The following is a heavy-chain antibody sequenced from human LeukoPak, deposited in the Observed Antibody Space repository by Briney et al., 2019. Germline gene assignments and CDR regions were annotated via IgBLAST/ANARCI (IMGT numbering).Heavy chain of an antibody. V-gene: IGHV3-11*01. D-gene: IGHD3-22*01. J-gene: IGHJ4*02. CDR2: ISSSGSTV. Sequence: GGSLRLSCAASGFTFSDYYMSWIRQAPGKGLEWVSYISSSGSTVYYADSVKGRFTISRDNANNSLYLQMNSLRAEDTAVYYCARARAPDITMIVVVWGQGTLVTVSS. CDR1: GFTFSDYY. CDR3: ARARAPDITMIVVV.